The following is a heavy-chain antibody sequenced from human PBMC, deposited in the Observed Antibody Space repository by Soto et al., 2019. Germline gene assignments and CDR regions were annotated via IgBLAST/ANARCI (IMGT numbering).Heavy chain of an antibody. CDR2: ISAYNGNT. V-gene: IGHV1-18*01. CDR1: GYTFTSYG. CDR3: ARYLYNNFWSGYYTSYYFDY. J-gene: IGHJ4*02. D-gene: IGHD3-3*01. Sequence: ASVKVSCKASGYTFTSYGISWVRQAPGQGLEWMGWISAYNGNTNYAQKLQGRVTMTTDTSTSTAYMELRSLRSDDTAVYYCARYLYNNFWSGYYTSYYFDYWGQGTLVTVSS.